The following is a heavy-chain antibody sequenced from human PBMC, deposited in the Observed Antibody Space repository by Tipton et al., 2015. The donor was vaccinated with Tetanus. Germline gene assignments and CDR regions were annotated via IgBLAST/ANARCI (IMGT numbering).Heavy chain of an antibody. CDR3: ARDRNWGSFDY. Sequence: RSLRLSCAASGFTFSSYGMHWVRRAPGKGLEWVAVIWYDGSNKYYADSVKGRFTISRDNSKNTLYLQMNSLRAEDTAVYYCARDRNWGSFDYWGQGTLVTVSS. V-gene: IGHV3-33*01. CDR2: IWYDGSNK. J-gene: IGHJ4*02. D-gene: IGHD7-27*01. CDR1: GFTFSSYG.